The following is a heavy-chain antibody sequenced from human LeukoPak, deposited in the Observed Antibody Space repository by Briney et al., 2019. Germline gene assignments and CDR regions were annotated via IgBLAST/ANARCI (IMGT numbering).Heavy chain of an antibody. Sequence: SETMSLTSTVSGGSISSYYWSWIRQPPGKGLEWIGYIYYSGSTNYNPSLKSRVTISVDTSKNQFSLKLSSVTAADTAVYYCARGLPLGHFDYWGQGTLVTVSS. J-gene: IGHJ4*02. D-gene: IGHD3-16*01. CDR3: ARGLPLGHFDY. V-gene: IGHV4-59*01. CDR2: IYYSGST. CDR1: GGSISSYY.